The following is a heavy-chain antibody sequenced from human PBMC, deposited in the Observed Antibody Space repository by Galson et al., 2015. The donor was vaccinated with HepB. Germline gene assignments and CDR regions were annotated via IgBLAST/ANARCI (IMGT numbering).Heavy chain of an antibody. D-gene: IGHD3-3*02. J-gene: IGHJ4*02. Sequence: SLRLSCAASGFTFSDYYMAWVRQAPGKGLEWVGRVRHKARRYTTDYVASVEGRFTISRDDLKNSLYLQMDSLKTEDTAVYYCSRTLPGIDLDYWGQGTLVTVSS. V-gene: IGHV3-72*01. CDR1: GFTFSDYY. CDR2: VRHKARRYTT. CDR3: SRTLPGIDLDY.